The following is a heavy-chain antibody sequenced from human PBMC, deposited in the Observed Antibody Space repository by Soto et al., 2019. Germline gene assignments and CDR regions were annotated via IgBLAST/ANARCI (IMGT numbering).Heavy chain of an antibody. CDR1: GYTLTSYD. CDR3: ARQKVDASDY. D-gene: IGHD2-15*01. Sequence: ASVKVCCKASGYTLTSYDMKWVRQATGQGLEWMGWMNPNSGNTGYAQKFQGRVTMTRNTSISTAYMELSSLRSEDTAVYYRARQKVDASDYWGQGTLVTVSS. CDR2: MNPNSGNT. J-gene: IGHJ4*02. V-gene: IGHV1-8*01.